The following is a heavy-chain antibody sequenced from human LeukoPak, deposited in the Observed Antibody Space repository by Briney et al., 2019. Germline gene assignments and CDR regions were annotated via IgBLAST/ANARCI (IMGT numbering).Heavy chain of an antibody. J-gene: IGHJ4*02. CDR2: IYPSGST. CDR3: ARRVGSYGYYYFDY. CDR1: GYSISSGHY. D-gene: IGHD5-18*01. V-gene: IGHV4-38-2*01. Sequence: SETLSLTCAVSGYSISSGHYWDWIRQPPGKGLEYIGSIYPSGSTYYSPSLKSRATMSVDTSKNQFSLKLSSVTAADTAVYYCARRVGSYGYYYFDYWGQGTLVTVSS.